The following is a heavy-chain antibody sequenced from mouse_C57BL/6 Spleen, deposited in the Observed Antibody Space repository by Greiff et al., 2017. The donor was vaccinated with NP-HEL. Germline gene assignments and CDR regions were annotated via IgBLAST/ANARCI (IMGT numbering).Heavy chain of an antibody. D-gene: IGHD1-1*01. CDR3: SRHTGITTVGDWYFDV. V-gene: IGHV5-6*01. Sequence: DVQLQESGGDLVKPGGSLKLSCAASGFTFSSYGLSWVRQTPDKRLEWVATISSGGSYTYYPASVKGRFTISRDHAKTTLYLQMSSLKSEDTAMYYGSRHTGITTVGDWYFDVWGTGTTVTVSS. CDR1: GFTFSSYG. CDR2: ISSGGSYT. J-gene: IGHJ1*03.